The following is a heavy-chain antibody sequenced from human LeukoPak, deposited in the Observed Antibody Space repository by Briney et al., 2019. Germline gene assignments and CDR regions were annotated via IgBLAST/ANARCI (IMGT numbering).Heavy chain of an antibody. J-gene: IGHJ4*02. CDR1: GGAFSSYA. V-gene: IGHV1-69*13. CDR2: IIPIFGTA. Sequence: SVKVSCKASGGAFSSYAISWVRQAPGQGLEWMGGIIPIFGTANYAQKFQGRVTITADESTSTAYMELSSLRSEDTAVYYCSTVEAAAGNPFDYWGQGTLVTVSS. D-gene: IGHD6-13*01. CDR3: STVEAAAGNPFDY.